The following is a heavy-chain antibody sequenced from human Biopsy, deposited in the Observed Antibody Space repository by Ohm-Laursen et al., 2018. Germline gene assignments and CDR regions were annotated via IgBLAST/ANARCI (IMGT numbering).Heavy chain of an antibody. Sequence: GSLRLSCAASGFTFSSYAMNWDRQAPGKGLGRVSAIIGSVGSTFYADYVKGRFTLSRDNAKNSLYLQMNSLRAEDTAVYYCARAYPPPGRRLVVVAGDFDCWGQGTRVTVSS. CDR2: IIGSVGST. J-gene: IGHJ4*02. D-gene: IGHD2-15*01. CDR3: ARAYPPPGRRLVVVAGDFDC. CDR1: GFTFSSYA. V-gene: IGHV3-23*01.